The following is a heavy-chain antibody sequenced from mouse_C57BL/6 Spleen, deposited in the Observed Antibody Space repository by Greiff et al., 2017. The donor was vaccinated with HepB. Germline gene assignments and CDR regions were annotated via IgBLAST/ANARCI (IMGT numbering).Heavy chain of an antibody. J-gene: IGHJ2*01. CDR1: GYSITSGYY. CDR3: ASKLGYFDY. D-gene: IGHD4-1*01. V-gene: IGHV3-6*01. Sequence: EVKLMESGPGLVKPSQSLSLTCSVTGYSITSGYYWNWIRQFPGNKLEWMGYISYDGSNNYNPSLKNRISITRDTSKNQFFLKLNSVTTEDTATYDCASKLGYFDYWGQGTTLTVSS. CDR2: ISYDGSN.